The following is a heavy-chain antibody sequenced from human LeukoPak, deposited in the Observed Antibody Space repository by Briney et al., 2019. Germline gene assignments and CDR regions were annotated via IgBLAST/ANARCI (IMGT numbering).Heavy chain of an antibody. V-gene: IGHV3-30*01. J-gene: IGHJ4*02. Sequence: GSLRLSLAASGFTFSSYAIHWVRQAPGKGVEWVAVISYDGSNKYYADSVKGRFTISRDNSKNTLYLQMNSLRAEDTAVYYCVYDILTGKDYWGQGTLVTVSS. CDR3: VYDILTGKDY. CDR2: ISYDGSNK. CDR1: GFTFSSYA. D-gene: IGHD3-9*01.